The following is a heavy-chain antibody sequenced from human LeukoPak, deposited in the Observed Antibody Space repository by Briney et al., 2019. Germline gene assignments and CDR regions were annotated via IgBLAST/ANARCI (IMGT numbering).Heavy chain of an antibody. V-gene: IGHV3-11*01. CDR3: ARDPRGITALVDYFDY. D-gene: IGHD5-18*01. J-gene: IGHJ4*02. Sequence: GGSLRLSCEASGFTFSDYYMSWIRQAPGKGLEWVSYISSSGSAIYYADSVKGRFTISRDNAKNSLYLQMSSLRVEDTAVYYCARDPRGITALVDYFDYWGQGTLVTVSS. CDR1: GFTFSDYY. CDR2: ISSSGSAI.